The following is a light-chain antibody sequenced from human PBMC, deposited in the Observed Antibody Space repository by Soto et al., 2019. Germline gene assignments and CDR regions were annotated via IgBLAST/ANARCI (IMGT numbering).Light chain of an antibody. CDR1: SSDVGSYNL. CDR2: EGS. CDR3: CSYAGSSTGG. Sequence: QSVLTQPASVSGSPGQSITISCTGTSSDVGSYNLVSWYQQHPGKAPKLMIYEGSKRPSGVSNRFSGSKSGNTASLTISGLQAEDEADYYCCSYAGSSTGGLGGGTKLTVL. V-gene: IGLV2-23*01. J-gene: IGLJ2*01.